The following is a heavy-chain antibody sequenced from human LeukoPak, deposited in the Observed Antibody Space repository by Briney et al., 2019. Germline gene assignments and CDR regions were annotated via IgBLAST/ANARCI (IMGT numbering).Heavy chain of an antibody. CDR1: GYTFIGYY. CDR3: AAGGHSWLNGMDV. D-gene: IGHD6-13*01. V-gene: IGHV1-2*02. J-gene: IGHJ6*02. Sequence: ASVKVSCKASGYTFIGYYMHWVRQAPGQGLEWMGCINPNSGDTKYAQKFQDRVTMTRDTSISTAHLTMRSLTSVDTAVYYCAAGGHSWLNGMDVWGQGTTVIVSS. CDR2: INPNSGDT.